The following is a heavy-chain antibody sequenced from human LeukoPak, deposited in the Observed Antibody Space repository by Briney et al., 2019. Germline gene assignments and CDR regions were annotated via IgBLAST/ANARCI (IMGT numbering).Heavy chain of an antibody. CDR1: GYTFTSYG. V-gene: IGHV1-18*01. J-gene: IGHJ4*02. D-gene: IGHD4-17*01. Sequence: ASVKVSCKASGYTFTSYGIGWVRQAPGQGFEWMGWISAYNGNTNYAQKLQGRVTMTTDTSTSTAYMELRSLRSDDTAVYYCAIDYGEVREAYYFDYWGQGTLVTVSS. CDR2: ISAYNGNT. CDR3: AIDYGEVREAYYFDY.